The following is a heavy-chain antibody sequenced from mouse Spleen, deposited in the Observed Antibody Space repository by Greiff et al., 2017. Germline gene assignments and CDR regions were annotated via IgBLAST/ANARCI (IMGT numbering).Heavy chain of an antibody. D-gene: IGHD3-1*01. CDR2: ISSGGSYT. CDR1: GFAFSSYD. J-gene: IGHJ1*01. V-gene: IGHV5-9*02. Sequence: VQLKESGGGLVKPGGSLKLSCAASGFAFSSYDMSWVRQTPEKRLEWVATISSGGSYTYYPDSVKGRFTISRDNARNTLYLQMSSLRSEDTALYYCARHRLGHWYFDVWGAGTTVTVSS. CDR3: ARHRLGHWYFDV.